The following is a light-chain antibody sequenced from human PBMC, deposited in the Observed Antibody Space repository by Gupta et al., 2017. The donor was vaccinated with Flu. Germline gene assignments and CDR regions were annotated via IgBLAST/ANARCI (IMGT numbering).Light chain of an antibody. CDR3: NSRDTNGNHNYV. CDR1: SLRSSY. J-gene: IGLJ1*01. CDR2: GKN. V-gene: IGLV3-19*01. Sequence: SSELTQVPAVSVALGQTVRITCPGDSLRSSYASWYQQKPGQAPVLVIHGKNKRPAGIPDRFSGSSSGDAATLTITEAQAEDEADYYCNSRDTNGNHNYVFGAGTKVTVL.